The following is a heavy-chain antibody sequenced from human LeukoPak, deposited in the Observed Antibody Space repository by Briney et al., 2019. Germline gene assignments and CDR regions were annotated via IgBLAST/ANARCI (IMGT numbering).Heavy chain of an antibody. CDR1: GYTFTSYD. J-gene: IGHJ4*02. D-gene: IGHD6-13*01. V-gene: IGHV1-8*01. Sequence: GASVKVSCKASGYTFTSYDINWVRQATGQGLEWMGWMNPNSGNTGYAQKFQGRGTMTRKTSIGTAYMELSSQRSEDTAVYYCARGLLTAAAEDYWGQGTLVAVSS. CDR3: ARGLLTAAAEDY. CDR2: MNPNSGNT.